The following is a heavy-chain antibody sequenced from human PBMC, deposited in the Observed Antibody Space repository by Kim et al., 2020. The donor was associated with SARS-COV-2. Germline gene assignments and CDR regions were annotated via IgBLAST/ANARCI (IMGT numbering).Heavy chain of an antibody. V-gene: IGHV4-34*01. Sequence: SETLSLTCAVYGGSFSGYYWSWIRQPPGKGLEWIGEINHSGSTNYNSSLKSRVTISVDTSKNQFSLKLSSVTAADTAVYYCARGRGGTTVVTLGLGYYYYDGMDVWGQGTTVTVSS. CDR3: ARGRGGTTVVTLGLGYYYYDGMDV. CDR2: INHSGST. CDR1: GGSFSGYY. D-gene: IGHD4-17*01. J-gene: IGHJ6*02.